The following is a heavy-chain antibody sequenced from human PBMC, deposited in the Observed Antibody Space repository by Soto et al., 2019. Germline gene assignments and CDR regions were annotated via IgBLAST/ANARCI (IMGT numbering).Heavy chain of an antibody. D-gene: IGHD1-1*01. V-gene: IGHV4-59*08. CDR3: ARRYGYSFDY. J-gene: IGHJ4*02. CDR2: IYYSGST. CDR1: GGSISSYY. Sequence: QVQLQESGPGLVKPSETLSLTCTVSGGSISSYYWSWIRQPPGKGLEWIGYIYYSGSTNYNPSLXSXVXIXXATSQNPFSLKLGSVTAADTAVYYCARRYGYSFDYWGQGTLVTVSS.